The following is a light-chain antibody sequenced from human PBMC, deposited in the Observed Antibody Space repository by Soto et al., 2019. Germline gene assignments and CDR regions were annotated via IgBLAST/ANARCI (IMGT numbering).Light chain of an antibody. J-gene: IGLJ3*02. CDR3: CSYAGSYTWV. V-gene: IGLV2-11*01. CDR1: RSDIGGYNY. Sequence: QSALTQPRSVSGSPGQSVTISCTGTRSDIGGYNYVSWYQQHPGKAPKPMIYDVSKRPSGVPDRFSGSKSGNTASLTISGLQAEDEADYYCCSYAGSYTWVFGGGTKVTVL. CDR2: DVS.